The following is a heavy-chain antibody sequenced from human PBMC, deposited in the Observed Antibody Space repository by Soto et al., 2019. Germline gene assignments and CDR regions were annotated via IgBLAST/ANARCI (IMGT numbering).Heavy chain of an antibody. D-gene: IGHD2-2*02. Sequence: SETLSLTCAVSGGSISSSTYYWAWIRQPPGKGLEFIGNIYYSGSTYYNPSLKSRVTISVDTSKNQFSLRLTSVTAADTAVYFCARLHTRYCSSSSCYTRWFDPRGQGTLVTVSS. CDR1: GGSISSSTYY. CDR3: ARLHTRYCSSSSCYTRWFDP. V-gene: IGHV4-39*01. J-gene: IGHJ5*02. CDR2: IYYSGST.